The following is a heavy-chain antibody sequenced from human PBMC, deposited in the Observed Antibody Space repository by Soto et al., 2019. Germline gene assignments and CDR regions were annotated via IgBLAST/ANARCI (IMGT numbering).Heavy chain of an antibody. V-gene: IGHV4-39*01. D-gene: IGHD6-19*01. J-gene: IGHJ4*02. Sequence: SETLSLTCTVSVGSISSYYWSWIRQPPGKGLEWIGSIYYSGSTYYNPSLKSRVTISVDASKNQFSLKLSSVTAADTAVYYCARGLGIAVAGPRIDYWGQGTLVTVSS. CDR2: IYYSGST. CDR3: ARGLGIAVAGPRIDY. CDR1: VGSISSYY.